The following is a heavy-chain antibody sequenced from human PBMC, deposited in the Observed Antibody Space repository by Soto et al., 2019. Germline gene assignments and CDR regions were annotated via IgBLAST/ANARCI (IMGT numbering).Heavy chain of an antibody. CDR2: INPLPTSGST. V-gene: IGHV1-46*01. CDR3: ARDLAAAAY. J-gene: IGHJ4*02. Sequence: ASVKPSCKASGYRFTNYYIHWVRQAPGQGLEWMAIINPLPTSGSTNYAQKFQGRVTVTRDTSTSTVYLELSSLRSDDTAVYYCARDLAAAAYWGQGTLVTVSS. D-gene: IGHD6-13*01. CDR1: GYRFTNYY.